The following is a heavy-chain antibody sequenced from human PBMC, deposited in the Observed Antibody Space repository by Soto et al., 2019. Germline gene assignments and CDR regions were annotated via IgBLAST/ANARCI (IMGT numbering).Heavy chain of an antibody. D-gene: IGHD6-19*01. V-gene: IGHV3-23*01. CDR2: ISGSGGST. CDR3: AKGPVGSGWFGGYFDY. J-gene: IGHJ4*02. Sequence: VQLLESGGGLVQPGGSLRLSCAASGFTFSSYAMSWVRQAPGKGLEWVSAISGSGGSTYYADSVKGRFTISRDNSKNTLYLQMNSLRAEDTAVYYCAKGPVGSGWFGGYFDYWGQGTLVTVSS. CDR1: GFTFSSYA.